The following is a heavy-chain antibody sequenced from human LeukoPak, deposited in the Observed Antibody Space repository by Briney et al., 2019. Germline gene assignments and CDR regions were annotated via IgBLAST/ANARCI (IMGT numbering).Heavy chain of an antibody. CDR1: GYSISSGYY. D-gene: IGHD4-17*01. CDR2: IYHSGST. J-gene: IGHJ4*02. V-gene: IGHV4-38-2*02. CDR3: AGYTDYVSY. Sequence: SETLSLTCTVSGYSISSGYYWGWIRQPPGKGLEWIGSIYHSGSTYYNSSLKSRVTISVDTSQNQFSLKLSSVTAADTAMYYCAGYTDYVSYWGQGTLVTVSS.